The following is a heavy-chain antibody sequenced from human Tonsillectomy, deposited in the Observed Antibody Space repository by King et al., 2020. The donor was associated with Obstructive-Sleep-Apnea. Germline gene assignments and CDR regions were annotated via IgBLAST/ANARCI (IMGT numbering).Heavy chain of an antibody. CDR2: ISGSSSHI. V-gene: IGHV3-48*04. Sequence: VQLVESGGGLVQPGGSLRLSCAASGFTFSTYSMNWVRQAPGKGLEWVAYISGSSSHIYYADSVKGRFTISRDNAKNSLYLQMNSLRSEDTAVYYCVGWVSYWGQGTLVTVSS. J-gene: IGHJ4*02. D-gene: IGHD6-19*01. CDR3: VGWVSY. CDR1: GFTFSTYS.